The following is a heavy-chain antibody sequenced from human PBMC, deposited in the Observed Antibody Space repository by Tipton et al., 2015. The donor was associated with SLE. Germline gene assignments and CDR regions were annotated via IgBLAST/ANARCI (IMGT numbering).Heavy chain of an antibody. CDR2: ISYDGSNK. V-gene: IGHV3-30*04. J-gene: IGHJ3*01. CDR1: GFTFSSYA. CDR3: GT. Sequence: SLRLSCAASGFTFSSYAMHWVGQAPGKGLEWVAVISYDGSNKYYADSVKGRFTISRDNSKNTLYLQMNSLRAEDTAVYYCGTGGQGTMVTVSS. D-gene: IGHD4-17*01.